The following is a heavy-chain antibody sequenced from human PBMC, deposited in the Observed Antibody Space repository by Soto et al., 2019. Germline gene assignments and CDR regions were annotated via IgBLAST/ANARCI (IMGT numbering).Heavy chain of an antibody. Sequence: QVQLVQSGAEVKKPGASVKVSCKASGYTFTSYGISWVRQAPGQGLEWMGWISAYNGNTNYAQKLQGRVTMTTDTSTSTAYMDLRSLRSDDTAVYYCAREPPIFGVVIGSLFDCWGQGTLVTVSS. J-gene: IGHJ4*02. CDR2: ISAYNGNT. V-gene: IGHV1-18*01. CDR1: GYTFTSYG. CDR3: AREPPIFGVVIGSLFDC. D-gene: IGHD3-3*01.